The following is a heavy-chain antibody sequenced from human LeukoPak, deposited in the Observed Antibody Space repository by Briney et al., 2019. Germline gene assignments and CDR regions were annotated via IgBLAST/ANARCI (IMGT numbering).Heavy chain of an antibody. J-gene: IGHJ4*02. CDR2: ISGSGGST. V-gene: IGHV3-23*01. CDR1: GFTFSSYA. Sequence: GGSLRLSCAASGFTFSSYAMSWVRQAPGKGLEWVSAISGSGGSTYYADSVKGRFTISRENSKNTLYLQMNSLRAEDTAVYYCAKPDTYYYDSSGYYYWGQGTLVTVSS. D-gene: IGHD3-22*01. CDR3: AKPDTYYYDSSGYYY.